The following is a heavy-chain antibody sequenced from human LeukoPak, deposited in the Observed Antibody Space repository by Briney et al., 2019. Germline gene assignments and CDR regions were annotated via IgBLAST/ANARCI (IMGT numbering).Heavy chain of an antibody. CDR3: TRELASLNSGWYFQY. D-gene: IGHD6-25*01. J-gene: IGHJ1*01. CDR2: VSKDGGHK. Sequence: AGSLRLSCAASGFTFRNYGMQWVRQAPGKGMEWLAVVSKDGGHKIYAESVKGRFTTSRDNSKNTLDLEMFSLRTEDTAVYYCTRELASLNSGWYFQYWGQRAQVIVSS. CDR1: GFTFRNYG. V-gene: IGHV3-30*03.